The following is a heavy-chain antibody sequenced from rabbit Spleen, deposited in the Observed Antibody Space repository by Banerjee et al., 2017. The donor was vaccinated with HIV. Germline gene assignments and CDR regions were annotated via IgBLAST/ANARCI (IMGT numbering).Heavy chain of an antibody. Sequence: QSLEESGGDLVKPGASLTLTCTASGVSFSNNYYMCWVRQAPGKGLEWIGDIYPVFGITNYANWATGRFTISKTSSTTVTLQMTSLPAADTATYFCVRGASESGYYSLWGPGTLVTVS. D-gene: IGHD1-1*01. CDR3: VRGASESGYYSL. V-gene: IGHV1S40*01. J-gene: IGHJ4*01. CDR2: IYPVFGIT. CDR1: GVSFSNNYY.